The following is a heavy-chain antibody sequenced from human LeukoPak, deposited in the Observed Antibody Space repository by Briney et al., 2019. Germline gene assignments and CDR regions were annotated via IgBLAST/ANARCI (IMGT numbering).Heavy chain of an antibody. CDR2: IYPGDSDT. Sequence: GESLKISCNGSGYKFPNYWIGWVRHMPGKGLEWMGIIYPGDSDTRYSPSFQGQVTISADKSINTAYLQWSSLKASDTAMYYCARQRSGYMNGLDVWGQGTTVIVSS. D-gene: IGHD3-3*01. V-gene: IGHV5-51*01. CDR3: ARQRSGYMNGLDV. CDR1: GYKFPNYW. J-gene: IGHJ6*02.